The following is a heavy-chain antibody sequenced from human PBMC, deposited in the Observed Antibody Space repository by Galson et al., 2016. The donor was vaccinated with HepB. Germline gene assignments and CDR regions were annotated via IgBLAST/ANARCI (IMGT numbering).Heavy chain of an antibody. CDR1: GFTFTSSA. J-gene: IGHJ4*02. CDR3: SADAYGDFYFGY. CDR2: IVVGRGNX. V-gene: IGHV1-58*01. Sequence: SVKVSCKASGFTFTSSAVQWVRQARGQRLEWMGWIVVGRGNXNYAQKFQERVTITGDLSTTTVYMELSSLRSDDTAMYYWSADAYGDFYFGYWGQGTPVTVSS. D-gene: IGHD4-17*01.